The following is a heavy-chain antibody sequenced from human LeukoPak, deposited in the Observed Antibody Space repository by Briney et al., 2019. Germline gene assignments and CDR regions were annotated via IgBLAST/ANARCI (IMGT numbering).Heavy chain of an antibody. V-gene: IGHV3-11*01. CDR1: GFTFSDYY. CDR2: ITTSGGTM. CDR3: ARNRAAYGNDY. Sequence: GGSLRLSCAASGFTFSDYYMSWIRQAPGKGLEWVSYITTSGGTMFYADSVKGRFTISRDNAKNSLFLQMNSLRAEDTAVYYCARNRAAYGNDYWGQGTLVTVSS. J-gene: IGHJ4*02. D-gene: IGHD3-10*01.